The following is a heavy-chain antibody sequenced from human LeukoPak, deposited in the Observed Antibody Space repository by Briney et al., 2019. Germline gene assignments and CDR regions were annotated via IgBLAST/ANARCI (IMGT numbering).Heavy chain of an antibody. CDR1: GGSISSGSYY. V-gene: IGHV4-61*02. J-gene: IGHJ4*02. Sequence: SETLSLTCTVSGGSISSGSYYWSWIRQPAGKGLEWIGRIYTSGSTNYNPSLKSRVTISVDTSKNQFSLKLGSVTAADTAVYYCARGLSITGTTPDYWGQGTLVTVSS. D-gene: IGHD1-7*01. CDR2: IYTSGST. CDR3: ARGLSITGTTPDY.